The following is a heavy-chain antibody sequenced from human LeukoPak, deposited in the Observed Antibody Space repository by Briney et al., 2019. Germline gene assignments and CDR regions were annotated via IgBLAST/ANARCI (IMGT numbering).Heavy chain of an antibody. CDR2: MNPNSGNT. J-gene: IGHJ5*02. Sequence: GASVKVSCKASGYTFTSYGINWVRQATGQGLEWMGWMNPNSGNTGYAQKFQGRVTMTRNTSISTAYMELSSLRSEDTAVYYCARGIGILWFGDSHWEWPRPNWFDPWGQGTLVTVSS. CDR3: ARGIGILWFGDSHWEWPRPNWFDP. CDR1: GYTFTSYG. V-gene: IGHV1-8*02. D-gene: IGHD3-10*01.